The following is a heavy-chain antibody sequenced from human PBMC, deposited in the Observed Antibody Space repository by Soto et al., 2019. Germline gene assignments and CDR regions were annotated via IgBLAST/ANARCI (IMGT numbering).Heavy chain of an antibody. Sequence: PGESLKISCKGSGYSFTSYWISWVRQMPGKGLEWMGRIDPSDSYTNYSPSFQGHVTISADKSISTAYLQWSSLKASDTAMYYCARRRIVVAYSGGHYYGMDVWGQGTTVTVSS. CDR1: GYSFTSYW. CDR2: IDPSDSYT. D-gene: IGHD3-22*01. CDR3: ARRRIVVAYSGGHYYGMDV. J-gene: IGHJ6*02. V-gene: IGHV5-10-1*01.